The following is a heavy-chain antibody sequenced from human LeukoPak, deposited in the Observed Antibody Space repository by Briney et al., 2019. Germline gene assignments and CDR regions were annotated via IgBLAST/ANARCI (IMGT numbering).Heavy chain of an antibody. V-gene: IGHV3-23*01. CDR1: GFTFSNYA. J-gene: IGHJ6*02. D-gene: IGHD6-13*01. CDR2: ISGCGGST. Sequence: GGSLRLSCAASGFTFSNYAMSWVRQAPGKGLEWVSAISGCGGSTYYADSVKGRFTISRDNSKNTLYLQMNSLRAEDTAVHYCAKAPRAAAGTYNGMDVWGQGTTVTVSS. CDR3: AKAPRAAAGTYNGMDV.